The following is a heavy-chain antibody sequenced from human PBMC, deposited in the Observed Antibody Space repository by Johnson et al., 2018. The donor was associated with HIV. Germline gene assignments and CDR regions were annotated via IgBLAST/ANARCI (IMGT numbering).Heavy chain of an antibody. CDR3: ARGLGSYSSGYPMLDAFDI. J-gene: IGHJ3*02. CDR2: INSDGSST. V-gene: IGHV3-74*02. CDR1: RFTFSSYW. Sequence: VQLVESGGGLVQPGGSLRLSCAASRFTFSSYWMHWVRQAPGKGLEWVSRINSDGSSTTYADSVKGRFTISRDNAKNTLYLQMNSLRAEDTAVYYCARGLGSYSSGYPMLDAFDIWGQGTMVTVSS. D-gene: IGHD3-22*01.